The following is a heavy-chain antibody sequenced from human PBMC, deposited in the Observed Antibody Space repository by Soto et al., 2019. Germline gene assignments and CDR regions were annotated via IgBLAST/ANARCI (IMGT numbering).Heavy chain of an antibody. CDR1: GGTFSSYA. V-gene: IGHV1-69*01. J-gene: IGHJ6*02. CDR2: IIPIFGTA. CDR3: ARGKEWIQLWEGYYYYGMDV. Sequence: QVQLVQSGAEVKKPGSSVKVSCKASGGTFSSYAISWVRQAPGQGLEWMGGIIPIFGTANYAQKFQGRVTITADESTSTAYMELSSLRSEDTAVYYCARGKEWIQLWEGYYYYGMDVWGQGTTVTVSS. D-gene: IGHD5-18*01.